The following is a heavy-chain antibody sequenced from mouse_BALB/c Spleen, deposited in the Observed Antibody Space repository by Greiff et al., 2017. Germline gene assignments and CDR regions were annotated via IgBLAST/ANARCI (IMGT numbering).Heavy chain of an antibody. CDR1: GFTFSSFG. J-gene: IGHJ2*01. Sequence: EVMLVESGGGLVQPGGSRKLSCAASGFTFSSFGMHWVRQAPEKGLEWVAYISSGSSTIYYADTVKGRFTISRDNPKNTLFLQMTSLRSEDTAMYYCARNGNYVGYYFDYWGQGTTLTVSS. CDR2: ISSGSSTI. D-gene: IGHD2-1*01. V-gene: IGHV5-17*02. CDR3: ARNGNYVGYYFDY.